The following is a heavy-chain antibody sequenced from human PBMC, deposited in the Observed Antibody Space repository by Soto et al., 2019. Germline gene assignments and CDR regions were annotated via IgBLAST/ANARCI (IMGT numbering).Heavy chain of an antibody. CDR1: GGSISSYY. J-gene: IGHJ3*02. Sequence: SETLSLTCTVSGGSISSYYWSWIRQPPGKGLEWIGYIYYSGSTNYNPSLKSRVTISVDTSKNQFSLKLSSVTAADTAVYYCARGELPDPFDIWGQGTMVPVSS. D-gene: IGHD1-26*01. V-gene: IGHV4-59*01. CDR3: ARGELPDPFDI. CDR2: IYYSGST.